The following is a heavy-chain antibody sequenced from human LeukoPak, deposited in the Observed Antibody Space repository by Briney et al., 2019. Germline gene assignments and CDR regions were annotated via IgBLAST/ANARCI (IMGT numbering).Heavy chain of an antibody. V-gene: IGHV1-46*01. CDR3: ARDIDYSKYARWPERHNWFDP. D-gene: IGHD4-11*01. CDR1: GYTFTSYY. Sequence: GASVKVSCKASGYTFTSYYMHWVRQAPGQGLEWMGIINPSGGSTSYAQKFQGRVTMTRDMSTSTVYMELSSLRSEDTAVYYCARDIDYSKYARWPERHNWFDPWGQGTLVTVSS. CDR2: INPSGGST. J-gene: IGHJ5*02.